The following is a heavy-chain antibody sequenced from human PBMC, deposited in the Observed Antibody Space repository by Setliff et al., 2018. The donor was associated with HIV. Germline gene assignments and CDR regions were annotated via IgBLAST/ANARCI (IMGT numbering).Heavy chain of an antibody. D-gene: IGHD3-3*01. Sequence: ASVKVSCKASGGSFYTYAFTWVRQAPGQGLEWVGGIVPVFRTVNYAQKLQGRVTITADESTSTSYMELNSRTSDDTAVYYCARGPKKGVDILPPDSWGQGTLVTVSS. CDR2: IVPVFRTV. CDR3: ARGPKKGVDILPPDS. J-gene: IGHJ5*02. CDR1: GGSFYTYA. V-gene: IGHV1-69*13.